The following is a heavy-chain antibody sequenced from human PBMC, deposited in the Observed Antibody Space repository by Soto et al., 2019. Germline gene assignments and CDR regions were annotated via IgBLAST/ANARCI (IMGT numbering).Heavy chain of an antibody. J-gene: IGHJ3*02. V-gene: IGHV5-51*01. D-gene: IGHD2-15*01. CDR3: ASRQYCSGGSCYTHDAFDI. Sequence: GAAQKSSDERSVGKYSRYWLGWVRQKKGKGLEWMGIIYPGDSDTRYSPSFQGQVTISADKSISTAYLQWSSLKASDTAMYYCASRQYCSGGSCYTHDAFDIWGQGTMVTVSS. CDR2: IYPGDSDT. CDR1: VGKYSRYW.